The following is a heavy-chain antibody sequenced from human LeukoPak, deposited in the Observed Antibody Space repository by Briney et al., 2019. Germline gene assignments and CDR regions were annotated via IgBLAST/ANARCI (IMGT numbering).Heavy chain of an antibody. J-gene: IGHJ6*03. V-gene: IGHV3-7*01. Sequence: PGGSLRLSRAASGFTFSSYWMSWVRQAPGKGLEWVANIKQDGSEKYYVDSVKGRFTISRDNAKNSLYLQVNSLRAEDTAVYYCATQPPPRYYYYYMDVWGKGTTVTVSS. CDR3: ATQPPPRYYYYYMDV. CDR1: GFTFSSYW. CDR2: IKQDGSEK.